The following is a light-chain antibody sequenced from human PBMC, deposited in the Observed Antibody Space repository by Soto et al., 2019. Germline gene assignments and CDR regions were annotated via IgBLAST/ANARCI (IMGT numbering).Light chain of an antibody. CDR2: FAS. Sequence: DIPMTQSPSSLSASVGDRVTITCRASQSISNYLNWYQQKPGTAPQLLIYFASSLQSGVPSRFSGSGSGTDFTLTITSLQPEDFATYFCQQSYSAPITFGQGTRLEIK. CDR1: QSISNY. V-gene: IGKV1-39*01. J-gene: IGKJ5*01. CDR3: QQSYSAPIT.